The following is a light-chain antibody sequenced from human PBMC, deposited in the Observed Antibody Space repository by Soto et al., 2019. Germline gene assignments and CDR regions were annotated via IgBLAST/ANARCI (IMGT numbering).Light chain of an antibody. CDR3: QQRSDWPLT. Sequence: EIVLTQSPATLSLSPGERATLSCRASQSVSSYFAWYQQKPGQAPRLLIYDASSRATGIPARFSGSGSGTYFTLTISSREPEDFAVYYWQQRSDWPLTFVQGTKVEIK. V-gene: IGKV3-11*01. CDR2: DAS. CDR1: QSVSSY. J-gene: IGKJ1*01.